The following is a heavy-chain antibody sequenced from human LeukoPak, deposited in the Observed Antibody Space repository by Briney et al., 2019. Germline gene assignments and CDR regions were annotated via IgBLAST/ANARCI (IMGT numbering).Heavy chain of an antibody. J-gene: IGHJ3*02. CDR2: IYYSGST. Sequence: PSETLSLTCTVSGGSISSSSYYWGWIRQPPGKGLGWIGSIYYSGSTYYNPSLKSRVTISVDTSKNQFSLKLSSVTAADTAVYYCARGSFGRGAFDIWGQGTMVTVSS. V-gene: IGHV4-39*07. CDR3: ARGSFGRGAFDI. D-gene: IGHD3-10*01. CDR1: GGSISSSSYY.